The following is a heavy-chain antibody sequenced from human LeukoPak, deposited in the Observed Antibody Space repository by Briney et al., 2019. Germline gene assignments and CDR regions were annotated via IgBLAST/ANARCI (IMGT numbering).Heavy chain of an antibody. CDR2: ISSSSSTI. D-gene: IGHD2-2*01. CDR1: GFTFSSYS. Sequence: GGALRLSCAASGFTFSSYSMNWVRQAPGKGLEWVSYISSSSSTIYYADSVKGRFTISRDNSKNALFLQMNSLRAEDTAVYYCAKSGPYCSSTSCNYFDYWGQGTLVTVSS. V-gene: IGHV3-48*01. J-gene: IGHJ4*02. CDR3: AKSGPYCSSTSCNYFDY.